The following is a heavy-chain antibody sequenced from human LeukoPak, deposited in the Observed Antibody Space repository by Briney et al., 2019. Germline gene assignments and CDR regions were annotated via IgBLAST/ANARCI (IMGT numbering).Heavy chain of an antibody. CDR3: AREKTEAADAFDI. J-gene: IGHJ3*02. D-gene: IGHD6-13*01. V-gene: IGHV3-53*05. Sequence: GGSLRLSCAASGFTVSSNYMSWVRQAPGKGLEWVSDIYSGGSTYYADSVKGRFTISRDNSKNTLYLQMNSLRAEDTAVYYCAREKTEAADAFDIWGQGTMVTVSS. CDR2: IYSGGST. CDR1: GFTVSSNY.